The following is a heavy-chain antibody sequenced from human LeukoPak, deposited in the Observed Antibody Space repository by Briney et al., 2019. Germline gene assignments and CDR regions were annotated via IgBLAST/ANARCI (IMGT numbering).Heavy chain of an antibody. V-gene: IGHV1-2*02. CDR2: INPNSGGT. CDR3: ATSTIGYSSSWYSDY. D-gene: IGHD6-13*01. Sequence: ASVKVSCKASGYTFTGYYKHWVRQAPGQGLEWMGWINPNSGGTNYAQKFQGRVTMTRDTSISTAYMELSRLRSDDTAVYYCATSTIGYSSSWYSDYWGQGTLVTVSS. J-gene: IGHJ4*02. CDR1: GYTFTGYY.